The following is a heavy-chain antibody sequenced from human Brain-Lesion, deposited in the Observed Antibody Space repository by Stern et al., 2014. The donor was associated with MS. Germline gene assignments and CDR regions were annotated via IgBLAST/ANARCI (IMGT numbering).Heavy chain of an antibody. V-gene: IGHV3-9*01. D-gene: IGHD1-14*01. CDR3: ARDITGSSAYFAY. J-gene: IGHJ4*02. CDR1: GFTFDDYA. CDR2: ISWNSGTV. Sequence: EVQLVQSGGDLVQPGRSLRLSCAAFGFTFDDYAMHWVRQAQGKGLAWAAVISWNSGTVGYADSVKGRFTTSRDNAYSSLYLQMNSLRPEDTALYYCARDITGSSAYFAYWGQGTLVTVSS.